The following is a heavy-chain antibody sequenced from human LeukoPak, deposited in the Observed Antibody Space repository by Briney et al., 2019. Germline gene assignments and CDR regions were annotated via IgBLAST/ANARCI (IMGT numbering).Heavy chain of an antibody. CDR2: ISGNGGST. D-gene: IGHD2-2*01. CDR3: AKSGGSCSSTSCYFAWFDP. Sequence: GGSLRLSCAASGFTFSSYALSWGRQAPGKGLEWVSVISGNGGSTYYADSVKGRFTISRDNSKNTLYLQTNSLRAEDTAVYYCAKSGGSCSSTSCYFAWFDPWGLGTLVTVSS. J-gene: IGHJ5*02. V-gene: IGHV3-23*01. CDR1: GFTFSSYA.